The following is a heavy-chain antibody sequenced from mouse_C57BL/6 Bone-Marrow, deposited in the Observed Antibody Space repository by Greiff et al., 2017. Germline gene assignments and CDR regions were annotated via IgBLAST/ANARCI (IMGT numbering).Heavy chain of an antibody. D-gene: IGHD1-1*01. CDR3: VRHRVLLRYHYAMDY. Sequence: EVHLVESGGGLVQPKGSLKLSCAASGFSFNTYAMNWVRQAPGKGLEWVARIRSKSNNYATYYADSVKDRFTISRDDSESMLYLQMNNLKTEDTAMYYCVRHRVLLRYHYAMDYWGQGTSVTVSS. CDR2: IRSKSNNYAT. V-gene: IGHV10-1*01. J-gene: IGHJ4*01. CDR1: GFSFNTYA.